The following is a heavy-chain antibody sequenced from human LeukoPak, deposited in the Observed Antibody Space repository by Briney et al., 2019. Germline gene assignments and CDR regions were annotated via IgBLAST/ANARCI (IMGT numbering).Heavy chain of an antibody. D-gene: IGHD5-18*01. CDR2: LFDSVNT. J-gene: IGHJ4*02. Sequence: SETLSLTCTVSGGSISSYYWSWNRQPPGKGLEWIAYLFDSVNTKDNPSLQSRLTLSADTSKNQFSLRLSSVTAADTAVYYCATIKRGSIFGYFDFWGQGIKVTVSS. CDR1: GGSISSYY. CDR3: ATIKRGSIFGYFDF. V-gene: IGHV4-59*01.